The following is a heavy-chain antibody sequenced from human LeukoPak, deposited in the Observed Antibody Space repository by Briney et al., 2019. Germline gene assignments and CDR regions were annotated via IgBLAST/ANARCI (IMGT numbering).Heavy chain of an antibody. CDR2: ISNSGGNR. D-gene: IGHD3-22*01. CDR3: ARDLMIVMVEEEGSADY. Sequence: GGSLRLSCAASGFTFNNYEMNWVRQAPGKGLEWVSYISNSGGNRYYADSVKGRFTISRDNAKNSVYLQMNSLRAEDTAVYYCARDLMIVMVEEEGSADYWGQGTLVTVSS. V-gene: IGHV3-48*03. J-gene: IGHJ4*02. CDR1: GFTFNNYE.